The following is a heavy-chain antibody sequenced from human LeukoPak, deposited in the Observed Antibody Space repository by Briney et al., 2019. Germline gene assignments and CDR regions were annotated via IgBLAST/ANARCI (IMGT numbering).Heavy chain of an antibody. CDR3: VRDLDTTMAARYLFES. CDR1: GYSFTNYG. V-gene: IGHV1-18*01. CDR2: ISPYNDNA. J-gene: IGHJ4*02. D-gene: IGHD5-18*01. Sequence: ASVKVSCKASGYSFTNYGISWVRQAPGQGLEWMGWISPYNDNANYAQKLQGRVTMTTDTSTTTVYMEVRSLRSDDTAVYHCVRDLDTTMAARYLFESWGQGTLVTVSS.